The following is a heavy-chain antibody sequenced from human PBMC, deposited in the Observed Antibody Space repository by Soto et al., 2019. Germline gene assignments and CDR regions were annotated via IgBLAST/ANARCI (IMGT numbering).Heavy chain of an antibody. D-gene: IGHD1-26*01. CDR3: ARLRDSDGMDV. J-gene: IGHJ6*02. CDR1: GGTFGSYT. V-gene: IGHV1-69*02. CDR2: IIPILGIA. Sequence: QVQLVQSGAEVKKPGSSVKVSCKASGGTFGSYTISWVRQAPGQGLEWMGRIIPILGIANYAQKFQGRVTITADKSTSTAYMELSSLRSEDTAVYYCARLRDSDGMDVWGQGTTVTVS.